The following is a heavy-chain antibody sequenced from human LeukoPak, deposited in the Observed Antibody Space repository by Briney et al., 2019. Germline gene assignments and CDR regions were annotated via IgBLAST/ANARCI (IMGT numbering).Heavy chain of an antibody. CDR3: ARARLSTGAFDI. Sequence: SETLSLTCAVYGGSFSGYYWSWIRQPPGKGLEWIGEINHSGSTNYNPSLKSRVTISVDTSKNRFSLKLSSVTAADTAVYYCARARLSTGAFDIWGQGTMVTVSS. CDR1: GGSFSGYY. J-gene: IGHJ3*02. CDR2: INHSGST. V-gene: IGHV4-34*01. D-gene: IGHD2-8*02.